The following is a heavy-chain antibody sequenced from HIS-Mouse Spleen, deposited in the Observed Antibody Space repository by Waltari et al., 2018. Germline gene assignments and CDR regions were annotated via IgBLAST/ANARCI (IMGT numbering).Heavy chain of an antibody. CDR3: ARHITMVRGVIITDAFDI. Sequence: QVQLQESGPGLVKPSETLSLTCTVSGGSIRSYYWSLLRVPPGEGLEWIGYIYYSGSTNYNPSLKSRVTISVDTSKNQFSLKLSSVTAADTAVYYCARHITMVRGVIITDAFDIWGQGTMVTVSS. J-gene: IGHJ3*02. CDR2: IYYSGST. D-gene: IGHD3-10*01. V-gene: IGHV4-59*08. CDR1: GGSIRSYY.